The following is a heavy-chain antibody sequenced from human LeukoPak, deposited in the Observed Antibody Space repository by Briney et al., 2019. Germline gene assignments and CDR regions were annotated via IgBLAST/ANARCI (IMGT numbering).Heavy chain of an antibody. CDR2: INPNSGGT. CDR3: ARDVRGYSYGSGYYYYMDV. D-gene: IGHD5-18*01. Sequence: ASVKVSCKASGYTFTGYYMHWVRQAPGQGLEWMGWINPNSGGTNYAQKLQGRVTMTRDTSISTAYMELSRLRSDDTAVYYCARDVRGYSYGSGYYYYMDVWGKGTTVTVSS. J-gene: IGHJ6*03. V-gene: IGHV1-2*02. CDR1: GYTFTGYY.